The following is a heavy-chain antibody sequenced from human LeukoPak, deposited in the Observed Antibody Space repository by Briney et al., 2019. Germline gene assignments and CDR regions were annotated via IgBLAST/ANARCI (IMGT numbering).Heavy chain of an antibody. CDR2: IYHSGST. CDR3: ARDSRDGYNSDYFDY. CDR1: GGSISSSNW. Sequence: SGTLSLTCAVSGGSISSSNWWSWVRQPPGKGLEWIGEIYHSGSTNYNPSLKSRVTISVDKSKNQFSLKLSSVTAADTAVYYCARDSRDGYNSDYFDYWGQGTLVTVSS. V-gene: IGHV4-4*02. D-gene: IGHD5-24*01. J-gene: IGHJ4*02.